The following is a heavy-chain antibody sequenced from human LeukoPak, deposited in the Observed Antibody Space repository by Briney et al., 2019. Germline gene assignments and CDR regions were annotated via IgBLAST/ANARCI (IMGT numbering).Heavy chain of an antibody. D-gene: IGHD3-10*01. CDR3: ATYYGSGIRA. Sequence: PSETLSLTCTVSGVSISSGAYYWTWIRQPAGEGLEWIGRIYTSGSPNYNPSLKGRVTISVDTSKNPFSLKLSSVTAADTAVYFCATYYGSGIRAWGQGTLVTVSS. CDR1: GVSISSGAYY. CDR2: IYTSGSP. J-gene: IGHJ4*02. V-gene: IGHV4-61*02.